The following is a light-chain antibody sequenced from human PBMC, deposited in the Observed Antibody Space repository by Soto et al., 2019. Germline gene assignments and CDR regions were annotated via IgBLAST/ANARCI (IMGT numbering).Light chain of an antibody. V-gene: IGKV1-27*01. Sequence: DIQMTQSPSSLSASVGDRVTITCRASQGIANSLAWYQQKPGKGPTLLIYGASTLQSGVPSRFSGSGSGTEFTLAISSLQPDDLATYYCQQYNSFPWTFGQGTRLEIK. CDR1: QGIANS. J-gene: IGKJ5*01. CDR3: QQYNSFPWT. CDR2: GAS.